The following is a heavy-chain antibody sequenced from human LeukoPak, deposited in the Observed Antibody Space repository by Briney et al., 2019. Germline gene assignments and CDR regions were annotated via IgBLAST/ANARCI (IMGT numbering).Heavy chain of an antibody. V-gene: IGHV4-59*08. CDR1: GGSISSYY. D-gene: IGHD6-13*01. J-gene: IGHJ4*02. CDR3: ARGRSWYVDY. Sequence: PSETLSLTCTVSGGSISSYYWSWIRQPPGKGLEWIGYIYYSGSTNYNPSLKSRVTISVDTSKNQFSLKLSSVTAADTAEYYCARGRSWYVDYWGQGTLVTVSS. CDR2: IYYSGST.